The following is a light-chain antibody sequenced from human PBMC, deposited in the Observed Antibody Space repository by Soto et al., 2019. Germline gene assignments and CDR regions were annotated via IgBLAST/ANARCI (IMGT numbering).Light chain of an antibody. CDR3: QQRSDWPRT. J-gene: IGKJ1*01. V-gene: IGKV3-11*01. CDR1: QSVGIY. Sequence: DIVLTQSPGTLSLSPGERATLSCRASQSVGIYLAWYQQKPGHEASLLIYDASNRAAGIPARLSGSGSGTAFFLIISSREPEDFAVYYCQQRSDWPRTFGEGTKVEIK. CDR2: DAS.